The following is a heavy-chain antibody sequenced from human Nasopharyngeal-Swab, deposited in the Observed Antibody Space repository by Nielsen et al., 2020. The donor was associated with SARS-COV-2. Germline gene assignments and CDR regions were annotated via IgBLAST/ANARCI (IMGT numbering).Heavy chain of an antibody. D-gene: IGHD1-14*01. CDR1: GYTFTTYG. CDR2: VSANSGNT. CDR3: ARDVSYKFDT. J-gene: IGHJ5*02. V-gene: IGHV1-18*01. Sequence: SVKVSCKASGYTFTTYGISWVRQAPGQGLEWMGWVSANSGNTYYAQKFQGRVTMTRDTSMSTAHMDLRSLGSDDTAVYYCARDVSYKFDTWGQGTLVTVSS.